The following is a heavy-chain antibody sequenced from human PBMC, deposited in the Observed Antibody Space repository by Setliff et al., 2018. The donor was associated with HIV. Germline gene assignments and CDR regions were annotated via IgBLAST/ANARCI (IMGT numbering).Heavy chain of an antibody. D-gene: IGHD2-21*01. V-gene: IGHV4-61*09. CDR3: ARGRLMGSAVLFFDF. J-gene: IGHJ4*02. CDR2: VYSRGNT. CDR1: GDSFPTTSQS. Sequence: SETLSLTCDVSGDSFPTTSQSWAWLRRPAGRGLAWIGHVYSRGNTDYNPSLASPVSILTSTSNIQFSLTLNSVTAADTAKYYCARGRLMGSAVLFFDFWGQGILVTVSS.